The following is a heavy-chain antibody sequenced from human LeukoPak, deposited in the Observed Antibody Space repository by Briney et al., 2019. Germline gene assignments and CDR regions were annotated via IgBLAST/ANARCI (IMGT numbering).Heavy chain of an antibody. D-gene: IGHD3-16*02. CDR1: GGSISSGSYY. V-gene: IGHV4-61*02. CDR2: IYTSGST. CDR3: ARFSPDNRLRLEELSFYHFDY. Sequence: SETLSLTCTVSGGSISSGSYYWSWIRQPAGKGLEWIGRIYTSGSTNYNPSLKSRVTISVDTSKNQFSLKLNSVTAADTAVYYCARFSPDNRLRLEELSFYHFDYWGQGTLVTVSS. J-gene: IGHJ4*02.